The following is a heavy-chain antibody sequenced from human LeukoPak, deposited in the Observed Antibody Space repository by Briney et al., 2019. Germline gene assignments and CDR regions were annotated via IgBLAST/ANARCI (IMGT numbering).Heavy chain of an antibody. CDR1: GFTFSSCA. D-gene: IGHD6-13*01. CDR2: ISGSGVAT. CDR3: AKDWGYSSSQGYYFDY. V-gene: IGHV3-23*01. J-gene: IGHJ4*02. Sequence: QPGGSLRLSCAASGFTFSSCAMSWVRQAPGKGLEWVSSISGSGVATYSADSVKGRFTISRDNSKNTLYLQMNSLRAEDTAVYYCAKDWGYSSSQGYYFDYWGQGTLVTVSS.